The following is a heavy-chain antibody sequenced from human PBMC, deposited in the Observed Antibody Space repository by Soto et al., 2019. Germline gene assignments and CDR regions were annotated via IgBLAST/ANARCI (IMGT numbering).Heavy chain of an antibody. V-gene: IGHV3-74*01. CDR2: INSDGSVS. Sequence: EVKLVESGGGLVQPGGSLRLSCAASGFTFSNYWMYWVRQAPGQGLVWVSRINSDGSVSRYADSVKGRLTISRDNVKNTLYLQMNCLRVEDTAVYYCARGDCVGGSCYSLAGSFYYYMDVWGKGTTVTVFS. D-gene: IGHD2-15*01. CDR1: GFTFSNYW. J-gene: IGHJ6*03. CDR3: ARGDCVGGSCYSLAGSFYYYMDV.